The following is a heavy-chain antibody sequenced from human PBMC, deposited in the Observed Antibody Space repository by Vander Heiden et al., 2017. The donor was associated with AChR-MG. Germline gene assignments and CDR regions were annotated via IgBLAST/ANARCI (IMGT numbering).Heavy chain of an antibody. CDR3: ARDQYGDNYNWFDP. CDR1: GFTFSSYA. CDR2: ISYDGSNK. V-gene: IGHV3-30-3*01. J-gene: IGHJ5*02. Sequence: QVQLVESGGGVVQPGRSLRLSCAAPGFTFSSYAMHWVRQAPGKGLEWVAVISYDGSNKYYADSVKGRFTISRDNSKNTLYLQMNSLRAEDTAVYYCARDQYGDNYNWFDPWGQGTLVTVSS. D-gene: IGHD4-17*01.